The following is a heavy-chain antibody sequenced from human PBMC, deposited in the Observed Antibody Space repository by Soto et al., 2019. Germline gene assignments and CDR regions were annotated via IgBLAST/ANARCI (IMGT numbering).Heavy chain of an antibody. CDR3: ARGSSGYFPTLFWF. D-gene: IGHD3-22*01. J-gene: IGHJ4*01. CDR1: GDSIISIYH. V-gene: IGHV4-38-2*01. CDR2: IYHTGTT. Sequence: PSETLSLTCAVSGDSIISIYHWVWIRQSPGRGLEWIASIYHTGTTYYSPSLKSRVTISVDTSKNQFSLNLTSVTAADTAVYYCARGSSGYFPTLFWFWGQGTLVTVSS.